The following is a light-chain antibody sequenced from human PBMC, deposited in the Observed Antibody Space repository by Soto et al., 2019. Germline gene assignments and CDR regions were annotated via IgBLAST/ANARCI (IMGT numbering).Light chain of an antibody. CDR2: GAS. Sequence: DIQLTQSPSFLSASVGDRVTITCRASQGTSSYLAWFQQKPGRAPKLLIYGASTLQSGVPARFSGSGSGTDFTLTISTLQPEDFATYYCQQLNAYPLTFGQGTRLEIK. CDR3: QQLNAYPLT. CDR1: QGTSSY. V-gene: IGKV1-9*01. J-gene: IGKJ5*01.